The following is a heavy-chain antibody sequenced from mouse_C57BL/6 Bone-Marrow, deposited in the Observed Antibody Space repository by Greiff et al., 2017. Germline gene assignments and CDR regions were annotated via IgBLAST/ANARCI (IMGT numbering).Heavy chain of an antibody. CDR3: ARQPYNFDY. Sequence: DVHLVESGGDLVKPGGSLKLSCAASGFTFSSYGMSWVRQTPDKRLEWVATISSGGSYTYYPDSVKGRFTISRDNAKNTLYLQMSSLKSEDTAMYYCARQPYNFDYWGQGTTLTVSS. CDR1: GFTFSSYG. J-gene: IGHJ2*01. CDR2: ISSGGSYT. V-gene: IGHV5-6*01.